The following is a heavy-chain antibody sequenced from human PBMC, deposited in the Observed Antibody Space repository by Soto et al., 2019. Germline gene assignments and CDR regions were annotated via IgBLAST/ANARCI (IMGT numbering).Heavy chain of an antibody. CDR3: ARVHWTVYDSSGSQYYFDY. CDR2: INPSGGST. Sequence: GASVKVSCKASGYTFTSYYMHWVRQAPGQGLEWMGIINPSGGSTSYAQKFQGRVTMTRDTSTSTVYMELSSLRSEDTAVYYCARVHWTVYDSSGSQYYFDYWGQGTLVTVSS. J-gene: IGHJ4*02. CDR1: GYTFTSYY. V-gene: IGHV1-46*01. D-gene: IGHD3-22*01.